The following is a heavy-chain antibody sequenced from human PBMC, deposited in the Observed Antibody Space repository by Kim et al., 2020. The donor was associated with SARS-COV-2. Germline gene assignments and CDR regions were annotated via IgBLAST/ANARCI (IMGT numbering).Heavy chain of an antibody. V-gene: IGHV3-30*18. CDR1: GFTFSSYG. CDR2: ISYDGSNK. Sequence: GGSLRLSCAASGFTFSSYGMHWVRQAPGKGLEWVAVISYDGSNKYYADSVKGRFTISRDNSTNTLYLQMNSLRAEDTAVYYCAKSGDCSSTSCYFCYYY. CDR3: AKSGDCSSTSCYFCYYY. D-gene: IGHD2-2*01. J-gene: IGHJ6*03.